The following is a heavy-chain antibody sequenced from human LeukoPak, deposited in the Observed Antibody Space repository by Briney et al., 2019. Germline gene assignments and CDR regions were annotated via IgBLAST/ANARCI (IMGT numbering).Heavy chain of an antibody. CDR2: INHSGST. V-gene: IGHV4-34*01. CDR3: ARGRGYCSGGSCYWGWFNWFDP. J-gene: IGHJ5*02. D-gene: IGHD2-15*01. Sequence: SETLSLTCAVYGGSFSGYYWSWIRQPPGKGLEWIGEINHSGSTNYNPSLKSRVTISVDTPKNQFSLKLSSVTAADTAVYYSARGRGYCSGGSCYWGWFNWFDPWGQGTLVTVSS. CDR1: GGSFSGYY.